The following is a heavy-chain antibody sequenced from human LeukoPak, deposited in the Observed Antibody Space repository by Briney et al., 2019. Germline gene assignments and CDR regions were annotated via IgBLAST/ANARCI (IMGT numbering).Heavy chain of an antibody. CDR2: ISAYNGNT. V-gene: IGHV1-18*01. D-gene: IGHD2/OR15-2a*01. J-gene: IGHJ3*01. CDR1: GYTFTSYG. CDR3: ARVNSSGWSALEV. Sequence: ASVKVSCKASGYTFTSYGIRWVRQAPGQGLEWMGWISAYNGNTNYAQKLQGRVTMTTDTSTSTAYMELSSLRSDDTAVYYCARVNSSGWSALEVWGQGRMLTVSS.